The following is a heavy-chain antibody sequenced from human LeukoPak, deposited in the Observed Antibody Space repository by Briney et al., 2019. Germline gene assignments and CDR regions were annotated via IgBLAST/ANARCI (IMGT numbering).Heavy chain of an antibody. Sequence: SETLSFTCTVSGGSISGYYWSWIRQPPGKGLEWIGYIYDSGSTNYNPSLKSRVTISVDTSKNQFSLKLSSVTAADTAVYYCARGGSGYDSFYYYGMDVWGQGTTVTVSS. CDR3: ARGGSGYDSFYYYGMDV. CDR1: GGSISGYY. V-gene: IGHV4-59*01. D-gene: IGHD5-12*01. J-gene: IGHJ6*02. CDR2: IYDSGST.